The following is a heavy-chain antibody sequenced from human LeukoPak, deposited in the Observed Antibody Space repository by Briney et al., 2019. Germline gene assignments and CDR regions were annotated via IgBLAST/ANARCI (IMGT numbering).Heavy chain of an antibody. CDR1: GYTFTNFD. CDR2: MNPSSGDT. Sequence: ASVKVSCKASGYTFTNFDINWVRQATGQGPEWMGWMNPSSGDTGIAQKLQGRVTMTRSTSTNTAYMELSGLTSENTAVYYCARGGNFDPRDSWGQGTLVFVSS. J-gene: IGHJ4*02. D-gene: IGHD4-23*01. V-gene: IGHV1-8*01. CDR3: ARGGNFDPRDS.